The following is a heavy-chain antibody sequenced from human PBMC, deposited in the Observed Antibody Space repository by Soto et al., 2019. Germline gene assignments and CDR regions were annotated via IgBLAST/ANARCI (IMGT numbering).Heavy chain of an antibody. CDR2: INPNSGGT. CDR3: TFQVAGQPFDY. Sequence: ASVKVSCKASGYTFTGYYMHWVRQAPGQGLEWMGWINPNSGGTNYAQKYQGRVTMTRDTSISTAYMELSRLRSDDTAVYYCTFQVAGQPFDYWGQGTLVTVSS. J-gene: IGHJ4*02. V-gene: IGHV1-2*02. CDR1: GYTFTGYY. D-gene: IGHD6-19*01.